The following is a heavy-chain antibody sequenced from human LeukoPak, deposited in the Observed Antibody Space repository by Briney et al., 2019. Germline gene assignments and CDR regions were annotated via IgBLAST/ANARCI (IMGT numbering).Heavy chain of an antibody. CDR3: ARVQRGIAVALDY. CDR2: ISTTGSSI. J-gene: IGHJ4*02. D-gene: IGHD6-19*01. CDR1: GFIFSTYN. Sequence: PGGSLRLSCAASGFIFSTYNMNWVRQAPGKGLEWVSYISTTGSSIYYADSVKGRFTISRDNVKNLLYLQMNSLRAEDTAVYYCARVQRGIAVALDYWGQGTLATVSS. V-gene: IGHV3-48*04.